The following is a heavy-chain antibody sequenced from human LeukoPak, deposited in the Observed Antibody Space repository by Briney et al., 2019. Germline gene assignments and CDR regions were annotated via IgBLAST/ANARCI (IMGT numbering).Heavy chain of an antibody. V-gene: IGHV4-39*01. D-gene: IGHD5-24*01. J-gene: IGHJ4*02. CDR2: IYYRGST. CDR1: GDSISNSYW. CDR3: ARLWGDGYNLDY. Sequence: SGTLSLTCAVSGDSISNSYWWTWVRQPPGKGLEWIGSIYYRGSTYYNPSLKSRITISVDTSKNQFSLRLSSVTAADTAVYYCARLWGDGYNLDYWGQGTLVTVSS.